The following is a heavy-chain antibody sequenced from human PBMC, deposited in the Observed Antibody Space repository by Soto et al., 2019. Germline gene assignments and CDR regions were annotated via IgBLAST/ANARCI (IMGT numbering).Heavy chain of an antibody. CDR2: IWPGDSDT. J-gene: IGHJ4*02. D-gene: IGHD3-10*01. CDR1: GYSFTSYW. V-gene: IGHV5-51*01. Sequence: GESLKISCKGSGYSFTSYWIGWVRQMPGKGLEWMGIIWPGDSDTTYSPSFQGQVTISADKSISTAYLQWSSLKASDTATYYCERLPTISMPREPIDSWGQGTLVNVSS. CDR3: ERLPTISMPREPIDS.